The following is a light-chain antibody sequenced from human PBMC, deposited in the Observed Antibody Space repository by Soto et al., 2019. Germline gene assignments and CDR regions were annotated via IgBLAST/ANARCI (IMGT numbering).Light chain of an antibody. V-gene: IGLV7-43*01. CDR3: VLLYGGAWV. CDR2: RTS. Sequence: QTVVTQEPSLTVSPGGTVTLTCALTTGAVTSDYYPNWFQRRPGQALRTLIYRTSNKHSWSPARFSGSLLGGKAALTLSGVQPEDEADYYCVLLYGGAWVFGGGTKLTVL. CDR1: TGAVTSDYY. J-gene: IGLJ3*02.